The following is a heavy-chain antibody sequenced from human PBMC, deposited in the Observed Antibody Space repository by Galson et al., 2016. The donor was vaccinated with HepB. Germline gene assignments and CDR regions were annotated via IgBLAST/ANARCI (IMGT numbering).Heavy chain of an antibody. D-gene: IGHD3-9*01. J-gene: IGHJ4*02. CDR3: AKDQGGLRFYDYLTYTPLDY. CDR1: GFTFSTYG. CDR2: ISHDGSNK. Sequence: SLRLSCAASGFTFSTYGMHWVRQAPGKGLEWVAVISHDGSNKYYTDTVTGRFTLSRDNSKNTLFLQMNSLRAEDTAVYYCAKDQGGLRFYDYLTYTPLDYWGQGTLVTVSS. V-gene: IGHV3-30*18.